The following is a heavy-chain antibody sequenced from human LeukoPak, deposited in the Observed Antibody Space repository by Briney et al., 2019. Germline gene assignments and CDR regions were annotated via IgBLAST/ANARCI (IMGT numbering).Heavy chain of an antibody. CDR1: GGSFSGYY. CDR3: ARGTCDHMNYYYYYYMDV. J-gene: IGHJ6*03. Sequence: PSETLSLTCAVYGGSFSGYYWSWIRQPPGKGLEWIGEINHSGSTNYNPSLKSRVTISVDTSKNQFSLKLSSVTAADTAVYYCARGTCDHMNYYYYYYMDVWGKGTTVTVSS. CDR2: INHSGST. V-gene: IGHV4-34*01. D-gene: IGHD2-21*01.